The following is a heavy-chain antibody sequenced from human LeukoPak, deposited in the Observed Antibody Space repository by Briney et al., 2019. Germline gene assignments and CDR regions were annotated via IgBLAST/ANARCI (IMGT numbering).Heavy chain of an antibody. V-gene: IGHV4-61*01. CDR3: ARDLGYCSGGSCSDWFDP. CDR1: GGSISSSSYY. D-gene: IGHD2-15*01. CDR2: IYYSGST. J-gene: IGHJ5*02. Sequence: SETLSLTCTVSGGSISSSSYYWGWIRQPPGKGLEWIGYIYYSGSTNYNPSLKSRVTISVDTSKNQFSLKLSSVTAADTAVYYCARDLGYCSGGSCSDWFDPWGQGTLVTVSS.